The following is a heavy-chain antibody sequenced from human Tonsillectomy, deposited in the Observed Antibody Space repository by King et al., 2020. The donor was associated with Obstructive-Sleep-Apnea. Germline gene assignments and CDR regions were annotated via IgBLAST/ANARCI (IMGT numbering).Heavy chain of an antibody. J-gene: IGHJ3*01. D-gene: IGHD2-15*01. CDR1: GGSISSSTYY. V-gene: IGHV4-39*01. Sequence: QLQESGPGLVKPSETLSLTCTVSGGSISSSTYYWGWIRQPPGKGLEWIGSICYSGSTYYNPSLKSRDTISVDTSKNQFSLKLSSVTAADTAVYYCAGAGYCSGGSCYSDAFDVWGQGTVVTVSS. CDR2: ICYSGST. CDR3: AGAGYCSGGSCYSDAFDV.